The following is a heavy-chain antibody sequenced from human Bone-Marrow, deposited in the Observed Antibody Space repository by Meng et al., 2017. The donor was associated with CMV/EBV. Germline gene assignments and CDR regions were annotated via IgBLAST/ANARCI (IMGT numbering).Heavy chain of an antibody. CDR1: GFTLRNYC. J-gene: IGHJ6*02. Sequence: GSLRLSCAASGFTLRNYCMSWVRQSPGKGLEWIGSIYYSGSTYYNPSLKSRVTISVDTSKNQFSLKLSSVTAADTAVYYCARDGGIAARPNLYDYYYGVDVWGQGTTVTVSS. CDR3: ARDGGIAARPNLYDYYYGVDV. CDR2: IYYSGST. V-gene: IGHV4-39*07. D-gene: IGHD6-6*01.